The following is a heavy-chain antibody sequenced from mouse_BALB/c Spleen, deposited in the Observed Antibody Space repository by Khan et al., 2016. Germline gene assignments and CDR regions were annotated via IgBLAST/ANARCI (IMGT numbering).Heavy chain of an antibody. CDR2: INTETGEP. J-gene: IGHJ2*01. D-gene: IGHD1-1*01. CDR3: ASVDYYYYFSYFDY. CDR1: GYTFTDYS. Sequence: QIQLVQSGPELKKPGETVKISCKASGYTFTDYSMHWVKQAPGKGLKWMGWINTETGEPTYADDFKGRFAFSLETSASTASLQINNLKNEATATXFCASVDYYYYFSYFDYWGQGTTLTVSS. V-gene: IGHV9-2-1*01.